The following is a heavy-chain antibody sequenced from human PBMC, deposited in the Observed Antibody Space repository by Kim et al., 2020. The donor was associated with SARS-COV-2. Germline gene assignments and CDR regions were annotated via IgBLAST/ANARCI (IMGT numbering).Heavy chain of an antibody. CDR3: ARGDGLLWFGSRRVFFDY. J-gene: IGHJ4*02. D-gene: IGHD3-10*01. V-gene: IGHV1-69*13. Sequence: SVKVSCKASGGTFSSYAISWVRQAPGQGLEWMGGIIPIFGTANYAQKFQGRVTITADESMSTAYMELSSLRSEDTAVYYCARGDGLLWFGSRRVFFDYWGQGTLVTVSS. CDR1: GGTFSSYA. CDR2: IIPIFGTA.